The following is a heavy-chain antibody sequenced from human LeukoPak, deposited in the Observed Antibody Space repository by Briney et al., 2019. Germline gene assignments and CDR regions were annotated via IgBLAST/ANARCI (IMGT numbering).Heavy chain of an antibody. CDR1: GYTFTSYG. CDR3: ARDTGAYYDFWSGPYLIDP. J-gene: IGHJ5*02. D-gene: IGHD3-3*01. V-gene: IGHV1-18*01. Sequence: GASVKVSCKASGYTFTSYGISWVRQAPGQGLEWMGWISAYNGSTNYAQKLQGRVTMTTDTSTSTAYMELRSLRSDDTAVYYCARDTGAYYDFWSGPYLIDPWGRGTLVTVSS. CDR2: ISAYNGST.